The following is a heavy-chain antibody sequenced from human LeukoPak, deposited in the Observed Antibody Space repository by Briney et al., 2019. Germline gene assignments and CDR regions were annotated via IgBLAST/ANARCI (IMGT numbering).Heavy chain of an antibody. D-gene: IGHD2-15*01. CDR3: AKQLGYCSDGSCYFPY. J-gene: IGHJ4*02. CDR2: ISYDGSNK. Sequence: PGGSLRLSCAASGFTFSSYAMHWVRQAPGKGLEWVAVISYDGSNKYYADSVKGRFTISRDNSKNTLYLQMSSLRAGDTAVYYCAKQLGYCSDGSCYFPYWGQGTLVTVSS. CDR1: GFTFSSYA. V-gene: IGHV3-30-3*02.